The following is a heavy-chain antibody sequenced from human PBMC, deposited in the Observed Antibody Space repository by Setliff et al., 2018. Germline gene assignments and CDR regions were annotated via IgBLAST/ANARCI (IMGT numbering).Heavy chain of an antibody. D-gene: IGHD3-22*01. CDR1: GYTFTNHY. V-gene: IGHV1-46*01. CDR3: ARGYYDSYARYYVVDDY. CDR2: INPGGGST. J-gene: IGHJ4*02. Sequence: ASVKVSCKASGYTFTNHYMHWVRQAPGQGLEWMGMINPGGGSTTYAQKFQGRVTMTRDTSTSTVYMELSSLRTEDTAVYYCARGYYDSYARYYVVDDYWGQGTPVTVSS.